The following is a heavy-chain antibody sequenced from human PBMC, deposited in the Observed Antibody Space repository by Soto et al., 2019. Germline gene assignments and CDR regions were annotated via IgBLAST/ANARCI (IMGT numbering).Heavy chain of an antibody. CDR3: ARQAVEDFALMVSSSSSQRYYGMDV. D-gene: IGHD2-8*01. V-gene: IGHV3-23*01. CDR1: GFTFSSYA. J-gene: IGHJ6*02. CDR2: ISGSGGST. Sequence: GGSLRLSCAASGFTFSSYAMSWVRQAPGKGLEWVSAISGSGGSTYYADSVKGRFTISRDNSKNTLYLQMNSLRAEDTAVYYCARQAVEDFALMVSSSSSQRYYGMDVWGQGTTVTGSS.